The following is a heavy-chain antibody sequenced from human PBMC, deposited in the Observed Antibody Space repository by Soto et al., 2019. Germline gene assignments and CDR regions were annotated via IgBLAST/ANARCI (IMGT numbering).Heavy chain of an antibody. Sequence: QVQLVQSGAEVKKPGASVKVSCEASGYTFTNYAMHWVRQAPGQRLEWMGWINAGNGNTKYSQNFQGRVTITRDTSASTAYMELSSLRSEDTAVYYCARQSHVISFAGQRKGFDYWGQGTLVTVSS. J-gene: IGHJ4*02. V-gene: IGHV1-3*01. CDR1: GYTFTNYA. CDR3: ARQSHVISFAGQRKGFDY. D-gene: IGHD6-13*01. CDR2: INAGNGNT.